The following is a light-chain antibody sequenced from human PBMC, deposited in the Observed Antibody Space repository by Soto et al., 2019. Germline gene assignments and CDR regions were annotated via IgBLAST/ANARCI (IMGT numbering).Light chain of an antibody. CDR2: EVS. CDR3: SSYTSSSTLAYV. V-gene: IGLV2-14*01. CDR1: SSDIGAYNY. Sequence: QSVLTQPASVSASPGQSITISCTGTSSDIGAYNYVSWYQQYPGKAPKLMIYEVSNRPSGVSNRFSGSKSGSTASLTISGLQAEDEADYYCSSYTSSSTLAYVFGTGTKLTVL. J-gene: IGLJ1*01.